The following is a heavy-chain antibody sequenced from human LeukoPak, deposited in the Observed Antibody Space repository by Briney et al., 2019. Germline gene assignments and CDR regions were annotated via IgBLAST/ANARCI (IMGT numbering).Heavy chain of an antibody. D-gene: IGHD3-10*01. CDR2: INHSGST. Sequence: SETLSLTCAVYGGSFSGYYWSWIRQPPGKGLEWIGEINHSGSTNYNPSLKSRVTISVDTSKNQFSLKLSSVTAADTAVYYCARWALYGSGSYYYFDYWGQGTLVTVSS. CDR1: GGSFSGYY. J-gene: IGHJ4*02. CDR3: ARWALYGSGSYYYFDY. V-gene: IGHV4-34*01.